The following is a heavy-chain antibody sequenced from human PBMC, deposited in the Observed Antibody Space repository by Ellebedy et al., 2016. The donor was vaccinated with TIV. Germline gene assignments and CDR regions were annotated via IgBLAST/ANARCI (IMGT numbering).Heavy chain of an antibody. CDR2: INSGGPT. D-gene: IGHD3-9*01. Sequence: PSETLSLTCSISGVSISSHFWSWIRHPAGKGLEWLGHINSGGPTKYNPSLRSRVTISVDTSKCQLSLRLSSVTAADTAVYYCARDGPLLFDSFDIWGPGTVVTVSS. CDR3: ARDGPLLFDSFDI. V-gene: IGHV4-4*07. CDR1: GVSISSHF. J-gene: IGHJ3*02.